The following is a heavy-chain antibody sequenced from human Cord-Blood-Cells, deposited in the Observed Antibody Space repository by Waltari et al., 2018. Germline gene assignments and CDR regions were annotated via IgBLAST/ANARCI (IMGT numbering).Heavy chain of an antibody. V-gene: IGHV4-34*01. CDR2: INHSGRT. J-gene: IGHJ3*02. Sequence: QVQLQQWGAGLLKPSETLSLTCAVYGGSFSGYYWSWIRQPPGKGLGWIGEINHSGRTNDNPSLKSRVTISVDTSKNQCSLKLSSVTAADTAVYYCAREHDAFDIWGQGTMVTDSS. CDR3: AREHDAFDI. CDR1: GGSFSGYY. D-gene: IGHD1-1*01.